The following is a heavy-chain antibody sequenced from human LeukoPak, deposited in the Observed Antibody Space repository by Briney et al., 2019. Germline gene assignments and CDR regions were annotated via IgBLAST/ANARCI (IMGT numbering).Heavy chain of an antibody. Sequence: SETLSLTCTVSGGSISIYYWSWIRQRPGKGREWSGHINYSGRANYNPTIKSRITKTADTSKNQLSLKVSSVTAADTALYYCARVSGGSGYYYFDYWGQGTLVTVSS. V-gene: IGHV4-59*01. CDR3: ARVSGGSGYYYFDY. J-gene: IGHJ4*02. D-gene: IGHD3-22*01. CDR2: INYSGRA. CDR1: GGSISIYY.